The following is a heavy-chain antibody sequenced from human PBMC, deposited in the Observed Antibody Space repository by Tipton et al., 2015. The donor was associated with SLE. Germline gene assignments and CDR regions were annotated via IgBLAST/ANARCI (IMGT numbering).Heavy chain of an antibody. J-gene: IGHJ4*02. CDR1: GGSVSSGSYY. CDR3: ARDLGDWGDY. CDR2: IYYSGST. D-gene: IGHD2-21*02. V-gene: IGHV4-61*01. Sequence: PGLVKPSETLSLTCTVSGGSVSSGSYYWSWIRQPPGKGLEWIGYIYYSGSTNYNPSLKSRVTISVDTSKNQFSLKRSSVTAADTAVYYCARDLGDWGDYWGQGTLVTVSS.